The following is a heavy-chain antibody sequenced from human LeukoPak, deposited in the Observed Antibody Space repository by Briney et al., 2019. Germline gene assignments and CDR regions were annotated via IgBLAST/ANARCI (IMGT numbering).Heavy chain of an antibody. V-gene: IGHV1-24*01. CDR2: FDPEDGET. D-gene: IGHD3-3*01. CDR3: ATVASGHDAFDI. CDR1: GYTLTELS. Sequence: GASVKVSCKVSGYTLTELSMHWVRQAPGKGLEWMGGFDPEDGETIYAQKFQGRVTMTEDTSTDTAYMELSSLRSEDTAVYYCATVASGHDAFDIWGQGTMVTVSS. J-gene: IGHJ3*02.